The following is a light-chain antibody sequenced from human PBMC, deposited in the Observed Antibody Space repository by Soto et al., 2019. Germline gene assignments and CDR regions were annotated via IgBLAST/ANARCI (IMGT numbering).Light chain of an antibody. V-gene: IGKV3-11*01. CDR1: QSVSTY. Sequence: EIVLTQSPATLALSPGERATLSCRASQSVSTYLAWYQQKAGQAPKLLIYDASNRATGIPARFSGSGSGTDFTLTISSLQPEDFAVYYCQQSHDWLTFCGGTKVEIK. CDR2: DAS. CDR3: QQSHDWLT. J-gene: IGKJ4*01.